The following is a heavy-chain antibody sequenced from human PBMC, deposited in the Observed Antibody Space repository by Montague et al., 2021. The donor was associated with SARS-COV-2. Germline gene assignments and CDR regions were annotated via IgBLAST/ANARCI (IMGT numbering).Heavy chain of an antibody. J-gene: IGHJ6*02. Sequence: YLRLSCAASGFTFGDHGMSWVRQAPGKGLEWVSGINWNGGSTGYADSVKGRFTISRDNAKNSLYMQMNSLRAEDTALYYCARGIVGATVPLDYYYGMDVWGQGTTVTASS. V-gene: IGHV3-20*04. CDR2: INWNGGST. CDR3: ARGIVGATVPLDYYYGMDV. CDR1: GFTFGDHG. D-gene: IGHD1-26*01.